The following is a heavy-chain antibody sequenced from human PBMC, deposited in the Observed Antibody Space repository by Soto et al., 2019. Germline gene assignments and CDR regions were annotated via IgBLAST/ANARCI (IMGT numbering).Heavy chain of an antibody. CDR3: AQDLSYCCGCSCYHHDGSDF. Sequence: GGSLRLSCAASGFTFSNYAMHWVRQAPGKGLEWVAIISFDGSNRFYRDSVKGRFTISRDNSKNTLYLEMSSLRAEDTAIYFCAQDLSYCCGCSCYHHDGSDFWGQGTLVPVSS. D-gene: IGHD2-15*01. V-gene: IGHV3-30*18. J-gene: IGHJ4*02. CDR1: GFTFSNYA. CDR2: ISFDGSNR.